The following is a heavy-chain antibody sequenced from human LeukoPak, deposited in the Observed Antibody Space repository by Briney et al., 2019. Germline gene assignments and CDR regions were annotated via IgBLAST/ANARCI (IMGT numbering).Heavy chain of an antibody. CDR1: GFTFSSYA. D-gene: IGHD2-15*01. V-gene: IGHV3-15*01. Sequence: PGRSLRLSCAASGFTFSSYAMHWVRQAPGKGLEWVGRIKSKIDGGTTDYAAPVKGRFTISRDDSKNTLYLQMNSLKTEDTAVYYCTTGGGGSWGFDYWGQGTLVTVSS. CDR2: IKSKIDGGTT. CDR3: TTGGGGSWGFDY. J-gene: IGHJ4*02.